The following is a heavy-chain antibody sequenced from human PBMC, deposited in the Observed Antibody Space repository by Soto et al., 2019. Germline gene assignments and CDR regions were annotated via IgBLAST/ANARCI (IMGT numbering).Heavy chain of an antibody. CDR3: ARGGYSGYDFPYYYGMDV. CDR2: IIPIFGTA. D-gene: IGHD5-12*01. J-gene: IGHJ6*02. V-gene: IGHV1-69*01. Sequence: QVQLVQSGAEVKKPGSSVKVSCKASGGTFSSYAISWVRQAPGQGLEWMGGIIPIFGTANYAQKFQGRVTITADESTSTAYMELSSLRSEDTAVYYCARGGYSGYDFPYYYGMDVWGQGTTVTVSS. CDR1: GGTFSSYA.